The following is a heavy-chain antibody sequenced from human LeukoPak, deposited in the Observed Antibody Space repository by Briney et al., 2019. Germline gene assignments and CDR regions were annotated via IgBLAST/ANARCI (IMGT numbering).Heavy chain of an antibody. Sequence: SGGSLRLSCAASAFSFSNYNMNWVRQAPGKGLEWVSSITSSGSYIYYADSVKGRIIISRDNSKNTLYLQVNSLRAEDTAVYYCARGYSAGSGNYFYWGQGTLVTVSS. CDR3: ARGYSAGSGNYFY. CDR1: AFSFSNYN. V-gene: IGHV3-21*01. CDR2: ITSSGSYI. J-gene: IGHJ4*02. D-gene: IGHD3-10*01.